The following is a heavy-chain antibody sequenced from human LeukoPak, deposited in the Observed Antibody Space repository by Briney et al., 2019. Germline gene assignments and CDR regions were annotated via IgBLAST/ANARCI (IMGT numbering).Heavy chain of an antibody. D-gene: IGHD3-10*01. V-gene: IGHV3-7*03. CDR2: IKQDGSEK. CDR3: ARDPLWGGSGSYYGH. CDR1: GFTFSSYW. J-gene: IGHJ4*02. Sequence: GGSLRLSCTASGFTFSSYWMSWVRQAPGKGLEWVANIKQDGSEKNYVDSVRGRFTISRDNAKNSLHLEMNSLRAEDTAVYYCARDPLWGGSGSYYGHWGQGTLVTVSS.